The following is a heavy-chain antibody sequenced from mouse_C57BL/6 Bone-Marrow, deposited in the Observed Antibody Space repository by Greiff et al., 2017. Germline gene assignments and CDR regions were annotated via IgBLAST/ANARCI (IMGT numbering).Heavy chain of an antibody. CDR2: IYPRSGNT. CDR1: GYTFTSYG. V-gene: IGHV1-81*01. Sequence: VKLQQSGAELARPGASVKLSCKASGYTFTSYGISWVKQRTGQGLECIGEIYPRSGNTYYNEKFKGKATLTADKSSSTAYMELRSLTSEDSAVYFCARNWDEGYWGQGTTLTVSS. J-gene: IGHJ2*01. D-gene: IGHD4-1*01. CDR3: ARNWDEGY.